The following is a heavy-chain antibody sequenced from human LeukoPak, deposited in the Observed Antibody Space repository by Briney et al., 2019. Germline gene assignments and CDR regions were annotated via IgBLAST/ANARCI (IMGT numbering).Heavy chain of an antibody. CDR2: INPNSGGT. J-gene: IGHJ4*02. V-gene: IGHV1-2*02. CDR3: ARAQDTIPPPPQLPSRY. D-gene: IGHD2-2*01. CDR1: GYTFTSYG. Sequence: ASVKVSCKASGYTFTSYGISWVRQAPGQGLEWMGWINPNSGGTNYAQKFQGRVTMTRDTSISTAYMELSRLRSDDTAVYYCARAQDTIPPPPQLPSRYWGQGTLVTVSS.